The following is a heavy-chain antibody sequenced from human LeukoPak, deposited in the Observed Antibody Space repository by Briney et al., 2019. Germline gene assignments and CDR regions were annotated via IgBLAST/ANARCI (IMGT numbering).Heavy chain of an antibody. CDR2: IIAIFGSS. CDR3: ARAIVSITIFGVVTGFDP. J-gene: IGHJ5*02. D-gene: IGHD3-3*01. V-gene: IGHV1-69*05. Sequence: SXXVSCKASGGTFSSYAIRWVRQAPGQGGEWMGGIIAIFGSSNYAHKFHVILTITTDESTSTAYMELSSLRSEDTSVYYCARAIVSITIFGVVTGFDPWGQGTLVTVSS. CDR1: GGTFSSYA.